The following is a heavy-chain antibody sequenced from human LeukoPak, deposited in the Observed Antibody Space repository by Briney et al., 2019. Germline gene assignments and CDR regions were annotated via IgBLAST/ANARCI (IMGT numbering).Heavy chain of an antibody. CDR3: ARACTTSSYIAPQADY. CDR2: IKPSGTEK. Sequence: GGSLRLSSVASAFIFSSYYMTWVRQAPGKWLEWVANIKPSGTEKYHVDSVKGRFTISQDNGKSSLYLQMKSLRAEDTAVYYCARACTTSSYIAPQADYWGPGTQVTASS. J-gene: IGHJ4*02. V-gene: IGHV3-7*01. D-gene: IGHD2-2*02. CDR1: AFIFSSYY.